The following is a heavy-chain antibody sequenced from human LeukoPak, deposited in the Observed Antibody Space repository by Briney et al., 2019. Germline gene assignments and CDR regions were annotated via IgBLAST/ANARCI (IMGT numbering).Heavy chain of an antibody. V-gene: IGHV3-30*18. Sequence: GRSLKLSCAASGFTFSSYGMHWVRQAPGKGLEWVAVTSNDGSNKEYADSVKGRFTVSRDNSKNTLYLQVNFVRSEDTAVYYCAKGNTIFGEAINYYYYYGMDVWGQGTTVTVSS. D-gene: IGHD3-3*01. CDR2: TSNDGSNK. J-gene: IGHJ6*02. CDR3: AKGNTIFGEAINYYYYYGMDV. CDR1: GFTFSSYG.